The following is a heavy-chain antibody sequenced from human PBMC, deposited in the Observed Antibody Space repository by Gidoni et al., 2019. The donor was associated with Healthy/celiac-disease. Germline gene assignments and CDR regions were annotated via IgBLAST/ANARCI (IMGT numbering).Heavy chain of an antibody. J-gene: IGHJ6*02. V-gene: IGHV6-1*01. CDR2: TYYRSKWYN. CDR3: ARDGYYYDSSGYPHYYYGMDV. CDR1: GDSVSSNSAA. D-gene: IGHD3-22*01. Sequence: QVQLQQSGPGLVKPSQTLSLTCASSGDSVSSNSAAWNWIRQSPSRGLEWLGRTYYRSKWYNDYAVSVKSRITINPDTSKNQFSLQLNSVTPEDTAVYYCARDGYYYDSSGYPHYYYGMDVWGQGTTVTVSS.